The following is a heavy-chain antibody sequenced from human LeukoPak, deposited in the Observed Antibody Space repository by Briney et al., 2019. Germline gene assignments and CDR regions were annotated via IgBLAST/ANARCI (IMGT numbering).Heavy chain of an antibody. D-gene: IGHD2-15*01. CDR1: GGSISSGGYS. V-gene: IGHV4-30-2*01. CDR3: ARASSPDRTGGSCHGYFDL. Sequence: SETLSLTCAVSGGSISSGGYSWSWIRQPPGKGLEWIGYIYHSGSIYYNPSLKSRVTKSVDRSKNQFSLKVNSVTAADTAVYYCARASSPDRTGGSCHGYFDLWGRGTLVTVSS. CDR2: IYHSGSI. J-gene: IGHJ2*01.